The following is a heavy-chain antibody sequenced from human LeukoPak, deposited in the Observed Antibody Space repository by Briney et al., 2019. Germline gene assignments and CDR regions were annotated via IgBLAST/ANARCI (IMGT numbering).Heavy chain of an antibody. CDR1: GFTFSSYW. V-gene: IGHV3-7*04. D-gene: IGHD2-2*01. CDR2: IKQDGSEK. J-gene: IGHJ3*02. Sequence: PGRSLRLSCAASGFTFSSYWMSWVRQAPGKGLEWVANIKQDGSEKYYVDSVKGRFTISRDNAKNSLYLQMNSLRAEDTAVYYCARDLVVPAAYDAFGIWGQGTMVTVSS. CDR3: ARDLVVPAAYDAFGI.